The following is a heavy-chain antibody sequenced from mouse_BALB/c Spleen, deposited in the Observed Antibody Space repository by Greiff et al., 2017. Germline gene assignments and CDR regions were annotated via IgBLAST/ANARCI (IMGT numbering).Heavy chain of an antibody. J-gene: IGHJ4*01. D-gene: IGHD2-1*01. CDR3: ARRRAIYCGKYDYYAMDY. CDR2: ILPGSGST. V-gene: IGHV1-9*01. Sequence: QVQLQQSGAELMKPGASVKISCKATGYTFSSYWIEWVKQRPGHGLEWIGEILPGSGSTNYNEKFKGKATFTADTSSNTADMQLSSLTSEESAVYYCARRRAIYCGKYDYYAMDYWGQGTSVTVSS. CDR1: GYTFSSYW.